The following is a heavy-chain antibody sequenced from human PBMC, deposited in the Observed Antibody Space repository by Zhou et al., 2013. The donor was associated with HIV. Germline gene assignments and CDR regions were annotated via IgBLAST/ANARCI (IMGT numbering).Heavy chain of an antibody. Sequence: QVQVVQSGAEVKEPGASVKVSCEASGYTFNGYHMHWVRQAPGQGLEWMGIINPNDGTTNYAQRFQGRVTMTRDTSTNTVYMELRSLRSEDTAIFYCAREGAGSEAAAGLLDYVGQGTLVTVSS. CDR3: AREGAGSEAAAGLLDY. CDR2: INPNDGTT. D-gene: IGHD6-13*01. J-gene: IGHJ4*02. V-gene: IGHV1-46*02. CDR1: GYTFNGYH.